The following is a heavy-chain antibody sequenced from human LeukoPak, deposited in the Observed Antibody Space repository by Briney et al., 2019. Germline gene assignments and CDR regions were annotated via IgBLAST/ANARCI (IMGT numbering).Heavy chain of an antibody. D-gene: IGHD2-2*01. CDR1: GYTFSNYY. V-gene: IGHV1-46*01. Sequence: ASVKVSCKTSGYTFSNYYLHWVRQAPGQGPEWMGIIKPSDGSTQYPQKFQGRVTMTRDMSASTVYKELSSLTSEDTAMYYCAREPPESYRFDYWGQGAPVTVSS. J-gene: IGHJ4*02. CDR2: IKPSDGST. CDR3: AREPPESYRFDY.